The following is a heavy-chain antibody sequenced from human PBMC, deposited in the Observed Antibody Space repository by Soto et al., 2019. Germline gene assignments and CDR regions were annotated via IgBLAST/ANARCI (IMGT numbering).Heavy chain of an antibody. J-gene: IGHJ6*02. Sequence: PGGSLRLSCAASGFTFSSYWMTWVRQAPGKGLEWVSAISGSGGSTYYADSVKGRFTISRDNSKNTLYLQMNSLRAEDTAVYYCAKDRSGTMIVVVTNYYYYGMDVWGQGTTVTVSS. CDR1: GFTFSSYW. D-gene: IGHD3-22*01. CDR2: ISGSGGST. CDR3: AKDRSGTMIVVVTNYYYYGMDV. V-gene: IGHV3-23*01.